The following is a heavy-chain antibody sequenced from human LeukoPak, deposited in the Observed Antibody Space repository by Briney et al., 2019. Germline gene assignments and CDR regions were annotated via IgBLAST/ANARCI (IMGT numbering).Heavy chain of an antibody. J-gene: IGHJ4*02. V-gene: IGHV3-30*02. CDR1: GFIFSSYG. Sequence: PGGPLRLSCAPSGFIFSSYGMHWLRQAPDKGLEGVAFIRYGRSNKYYADSVKGRFTISRDNSKNTRYLQMNSLRAEDTAVYYCAKDGLYSSGAFDYWGQGTLVTVSS. CDR3: AKDGLYSSGAFDY. D-gene: IGHD6-19*01. CDR2: IRYGRSNK.